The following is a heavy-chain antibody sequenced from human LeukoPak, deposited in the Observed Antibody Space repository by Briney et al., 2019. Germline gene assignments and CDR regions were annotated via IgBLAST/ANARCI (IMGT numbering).Heavy chain of an antibody. Sequence: TNYNPSLKSRVTISLDTSKNQFSLKLDSVTSADTAVYYCARDGPLVYFDYWGQGALVTVSS. V-gene: IGHV4-61*02. J-gene: IGHJ4*02. CDR3: ARDGPLVYFDY. D-gene: IGHD3-16*02. CDR2: T.